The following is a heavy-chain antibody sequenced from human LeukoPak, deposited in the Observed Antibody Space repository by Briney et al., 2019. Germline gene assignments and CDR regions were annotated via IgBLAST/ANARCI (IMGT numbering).Heavy chain of an antibody. D-gene: IGHD2-8*01. Sequence: LGGSLRLSCAAAGFTFSSYEMNWVRQAPGKGLEWVSYISSSGSMIYYADSVKGRFTISRDNAKNSLYLQMNSLRAEDTAVYSCAAVWGPYYYYGMDAWGKGTTVTVSS. CDR2: ISSSGSMI. CDR3: AAVWGPYYYYGMDA. CDR1: GFTFSSYE. J-gene: IGHJ6*04. V-gene: IGHV3-48*03.